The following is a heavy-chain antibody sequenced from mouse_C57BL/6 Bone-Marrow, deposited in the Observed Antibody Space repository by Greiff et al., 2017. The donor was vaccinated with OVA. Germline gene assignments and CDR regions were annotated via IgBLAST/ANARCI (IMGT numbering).Heavy chain of an antibody. CDR3: ARWRPTYAMDD. V-gene: IGHV1-82*01. J-gene: IGHJ4*01. CDR1: GYAFSSSW. CDR2: IYPGDGDT. D-gene: IGHD2-10*01. Sequence: VQLQQSGPELVKPGASVTISCKASGYAFSSSWMNWVKQRPGKGLEWIGRIYPGDGDTNYNGKFKGKATLTADKSSSTAYMQLSSLTSEDSAVYVCARWRPTYAMDDWGQGTSVTVSS.